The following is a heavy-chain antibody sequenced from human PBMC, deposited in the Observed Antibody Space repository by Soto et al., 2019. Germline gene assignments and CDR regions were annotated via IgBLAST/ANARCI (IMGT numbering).Heavy chain of an antibody. CDR1: GGSMSSYY. D-gene: IGHD3-3*01. J-gene: IGHJ4*02. V-gene: IGHV4-59*12. CDR3: ARGQNLYYDFWSGYPFCY. CDR2: INYSGST. Sequence: SETLSLTCTVSGGSMSSYYWSWIRQPPGKRLEWIAYINYSGSTNYNPSLKSRVTISVDTSKNQFSLKLSSVTAADTAVYYCARGQNLYYDFWSGYPFCYWGQGTLVTVSS.